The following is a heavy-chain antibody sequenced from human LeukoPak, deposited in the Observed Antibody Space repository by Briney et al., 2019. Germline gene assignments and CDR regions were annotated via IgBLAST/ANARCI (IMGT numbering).Heavy chain of an antibody. Sequence: SETLSLTCAVYGGSFSGYYWGWIRQPPGKGLEWIGEINHSGSTNYNPSLKSRVTISVDTSKNQFSLKLSSVTAADTAVYYCGVRGYSYGYSWNFDYWGQGTLVTVSS. J-gene: IGHJ4*02. CDR2: INHSGST. V-gene: IGHV4-34*01. CDR3: GVRGYSYGYSWNFDY. D-gene: IGHD5-18*01. CDR1: GGSFSGYY.